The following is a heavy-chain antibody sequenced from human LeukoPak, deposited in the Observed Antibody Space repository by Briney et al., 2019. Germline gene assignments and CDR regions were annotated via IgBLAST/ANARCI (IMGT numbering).Heavy chain of an antibody. V-gene: IGHV4-4*02. CDR2: ISHSGST. CDR1: GGSISSNNW. D-gene: IGHD2/OR15-2a*01. CDR3: ARNMVGETTFDY. J-gene: IGHJ4*02. Sequence: SGTLSLTCAVSGGSISSNNWWSWVRQRQGKGLEWIGEISHSGSTGYNPSLKSRVTISVDKSKNHFSLKLSSVTAADTAVYYCARNMVGETTFDYWGQGTLVTVSS.